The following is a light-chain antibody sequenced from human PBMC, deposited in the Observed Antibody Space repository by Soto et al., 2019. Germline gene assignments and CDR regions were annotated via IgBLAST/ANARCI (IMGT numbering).Light chain of an antibody. CDR1: SSNIGAGYD. V-gene: IGLV1-40*01. J-gene: IGLJ1*01. CDR2: DDS. CDR3: AAWGDSLSGHV. Sequence: QSVLTQPPSVSGAPGQRVTISCTGSSSNIGAGYDVHWYQQLPGTAPKLLIYDDSNRPSGVPDRFSGSKSGTSASLAITGLRSEDEADYYCAAWGDSLSGHVFGTGTKLTVL.